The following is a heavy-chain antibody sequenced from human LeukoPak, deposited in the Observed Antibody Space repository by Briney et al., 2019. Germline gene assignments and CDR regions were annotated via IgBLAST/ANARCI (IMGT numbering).Heavy chain of an antibody. CDR3: ARGVRGYCSSTSCRGFDP. Sequence: SETLSLTCAVYGGSFSGYYWSWIRQPPGKGLEWIGEINHSGSTNYNPSLKSRVTISVDTSKNQFSLKLSSVTAADTAVYYCARGVRGYCSSTSCRGFDPWGQGTLVTVSS. V-gene: IGHV4-34*01. J-gene: IGHJ5*02. CDR2: INHSGST. CDR1: GGSFSGYY. D-gene: IGHD2-2*01.